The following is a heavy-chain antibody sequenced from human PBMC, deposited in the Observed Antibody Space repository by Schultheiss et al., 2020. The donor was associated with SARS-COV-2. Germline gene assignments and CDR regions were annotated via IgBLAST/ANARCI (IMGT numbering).Heavy chain of an antibody. CDR1: GGSISSSSYY. Sequence: SQTLSLTCTVSGGSISSSSYYWGWIRQPPGKGLEWIGSIYYSGSTYYNPSLKSRVTISVDTSKNHFSLNLTSVTAADTAVYYCVRRIVGRPVDNWGRGTLVTVSS. CDR2: IYYSGST. D-gene: IGHD1-14*01. V-gene: IGHV4-39*01. J-gene: IGHJ4*02. CDR3: VRRIVGRPVDN.